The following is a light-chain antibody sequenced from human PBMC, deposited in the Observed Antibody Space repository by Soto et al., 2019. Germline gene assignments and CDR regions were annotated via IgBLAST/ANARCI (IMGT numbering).Light chain of an antibody. CDR3: QQLNSYPFT. CDR2: EAS. V-gene: IGKV1-9*01. CDR1: QGISRS. J-gene: IGKJ5*01. Sequence: IQLTQSPSSLSASVGDRVTITCRASQGISRSLAWYQQKPGKAPNLLIFEASTLQSGVPSRFTGSGSGTDFTLTISGLQPADFATYCCQQLNSYPFTFGQGTRLEMK.